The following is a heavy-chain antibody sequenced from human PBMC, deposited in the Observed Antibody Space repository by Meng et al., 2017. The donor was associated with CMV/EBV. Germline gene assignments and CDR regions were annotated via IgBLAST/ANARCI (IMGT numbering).Heavy chain of an antibody. CDR1: GCTCSSYA. V-gene: IGHV3-23*01. D-gene: IGHD1-26*01. J-gene: IGHJ4*02. Sequence: DSGVGFVQHGGSLSVPCAASGCTCSSYAKSWVLQAPGKGLEWVSAISGSGGSTYYADSVKGRFTISRGNSKNTLYLQMNSLRAEDTAVYYCAKGGWELLGEGVDYWGQGTLVTVSS. CDR2: ISGSGGST. CDR3: AKGGWELLGEGVDY.